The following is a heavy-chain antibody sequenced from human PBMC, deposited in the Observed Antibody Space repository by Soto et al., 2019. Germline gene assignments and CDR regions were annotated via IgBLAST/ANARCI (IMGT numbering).Heavy chain of an antibody. Sequence: GESLKISCKCSGYSFTSYWIGWVRQMPGKGLEWMGFIYPGDSDTRYSPSFQGQVTISADKSISTAYLQWSSLKASDTAMYYCARRSDFWSFDYWGQGTLVTVSS. D-gene: IGHD3-3*01. CDR3: ARRSDFWSFDY. CDR2: IYPGDSDT. J-gene: IGHJ4*02. V-gene: IGHV5-51*01. CDR1: GYSFTSYW.